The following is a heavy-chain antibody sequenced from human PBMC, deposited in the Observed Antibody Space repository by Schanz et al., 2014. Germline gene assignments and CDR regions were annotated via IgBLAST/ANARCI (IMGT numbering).Heavy chain of an antibody. CDR1: GGSIRRNTYY. J-gene: IGHJ5*02. D-gene: IGHD3-10*01. CDR3: VRQLLWFGESGVDT. CDR2: IYNSGSA. Sequence: QLQLQESGPGLVKPSETLSLTCTVSGGSIRRNTYYWGWIRQPPGKGLEWVASIYNSGSAYYGPSLKSRVPIPGETTKTQFSLRLNSVTASDTAVYYCVRQLLWFGESGVDTWGQGTLVVVSS. V-gene: IGHV4-39*01.